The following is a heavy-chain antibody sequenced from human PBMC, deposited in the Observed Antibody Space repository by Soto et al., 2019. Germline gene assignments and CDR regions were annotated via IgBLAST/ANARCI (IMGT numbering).Heavy chain of an antibody. V-gene: IGHV1-18*01. J-gene: IGHJ5*02. CDR3: ARLGVGCSGGSCQRNNWFDP. CDR1: GYTFTSYG. D-gene: IGHD2-15*01. Sequence: QVQLVQSGAEVKKPGASVKVSCKASGYTFTSYGISWVRQAPGQGLEWMGWISAYNGNTNYAQKLQGRVTMTADTSTSTAYMELRSLRSDDTAVYYCARLGVGCSGGSCQRNNWFDPWGQGTLVTVSS. CDR2: ISAYNGNT.